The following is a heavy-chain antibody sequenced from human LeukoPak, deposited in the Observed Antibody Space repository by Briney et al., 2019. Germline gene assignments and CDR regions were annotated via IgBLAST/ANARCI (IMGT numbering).Heavy chain of an antibody. CDR3: AKYGGHRGFDP. CDR1: GGSISNNY. J-gene: IGHJ5*02. D-gene: IGHD4/OR15-4a*01. Sequence: PSETLSPTCSVSGGSISNNYWSWIRQPPGKGLEWIGYIYFSGSTYYNPSLKSRVTISVDASKTQFSLKLISVTAADTAVYYCAKYGGHRGFDPWGQGTLVTVSS. CDR2: IYFSGST. V-gene: IGHV4-59*12.